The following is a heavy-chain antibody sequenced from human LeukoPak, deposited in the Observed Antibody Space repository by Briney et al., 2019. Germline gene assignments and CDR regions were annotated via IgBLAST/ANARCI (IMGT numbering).Heavy chain of an antibody. J-gene: IGHJ3*02. D-gene: IGHD6-19*01. Sequence: GGSLRLSCAASGFTLSTYWMHWVRQAPGKGLVWVSRVNRDGSSTSYADSVKGRFTISRENAKNTVFLQMNSLRVEDTVVYYCAREGFGSGWYNAFDICGQGTMVTVSS. CDR1: GFTLSTYW. V-gene: IGHV3-74*01. CDR2: VNRDGSST. CDR3: AREGFGSGWYNAFDI.